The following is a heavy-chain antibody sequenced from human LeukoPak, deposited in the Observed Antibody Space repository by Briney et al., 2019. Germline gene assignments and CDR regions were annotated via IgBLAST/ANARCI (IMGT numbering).Heavy chain of an antibody. CDR2: ISSIGST. CDR3: ARDPTTVTKGFDV. D-gene: IGHD4-17*01. CDR1: DDSFSTHY. Sequence: SETLSLTCSVSDDSFSTHYWTWIRHPPVKGLEWIGYISSIGSTNYNPSLKSRVTITVDTSKKQFSLKMTSVTAADTAVYYCARDPTTVTKGFDVWGQGTMVTVSS. J-gene: IGHJ3*01. V-gene: IGHV4-59*11.